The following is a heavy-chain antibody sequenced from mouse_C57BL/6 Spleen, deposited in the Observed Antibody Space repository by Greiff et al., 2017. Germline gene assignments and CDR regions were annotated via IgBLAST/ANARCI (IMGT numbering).Heavy chain of an antibody. Sequence: VQLQQSVAELVRPGASVKLSCTASGFNIKNTYMHWVKQSPEQGLEWIGRIDPATGNTKYAPKFQGKAPITADTSSNTAYLQLSSLTSEDTAIYYCARDSNYEDYYAMDYWGQGTSVTVSS. V-gene: IGHV14-3*01. CDR2: IDPATGNT. D-gene: IGHD2-5*01. CDR1: GFNIKNTY. CDR3: ARDSNYEDYYAMDY. J-gene: IGHJ4*01.